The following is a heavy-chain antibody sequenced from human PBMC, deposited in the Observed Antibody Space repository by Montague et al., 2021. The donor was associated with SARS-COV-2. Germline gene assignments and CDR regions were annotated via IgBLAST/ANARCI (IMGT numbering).Heavy chain of an antibody. Sequence: SETLSLTCIVSGGSVSSGSYYWSWIRQPPGKGLEWIGYIYYSGSTNYNPSLKSRVTISVDTSKNQFSLKLSSVTAADTAVYYCARDPWRITIFGVVTMYGMDVWGQGTTVTVSS. CDR1: GGSVSSGSYY. D-gene: IGHD3-3*01. J-gene: IGHJ6*02. CDR3: ARDPWRITIFGVVTMYGMDV. V-gene: IGHV4-61*01. CDR2: IYYSGST.